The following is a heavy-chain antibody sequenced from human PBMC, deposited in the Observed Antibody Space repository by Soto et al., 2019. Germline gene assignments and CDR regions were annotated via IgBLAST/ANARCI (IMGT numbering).Heavy chain of an antibody. V-gene: IGHV1-69*13. D-gene: IGHD1-1*01. CDR3: ARRQLELSTYGMDV. J-gene: IGHJ6*02. CDR1: GGTFSSYA. CDR2: IIPIFGTA. Sequence: GASVKVSCKSSGGTFSSYAISWVRQAPGQGLEWMGGIIPIFGTANYAQKFQGRGTIAADESTSTGYMELSSLRSEDTAVYYGARRQLELSTYGMDVWGQGTTVTVSS.